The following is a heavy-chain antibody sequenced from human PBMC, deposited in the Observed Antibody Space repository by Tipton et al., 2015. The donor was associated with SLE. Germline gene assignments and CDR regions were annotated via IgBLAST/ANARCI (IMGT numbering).Heavy chain of an antibody. Sequence: TLSLTCAVYGGSFSIYYWSWVRQSPGKGLEWIGDINHSGGTNYNPSLKSRVTISVDTSKNQFSLKVKSVTTADTAVYYCASMRGGYNAHHWGQGILVTVSS. D-gene: IGHD5-24*01. CDR2: INHSGGT. V-gene: IGHV4-34*01. CDR1: GGSFSIYY. CDR3: ASMRGGYNAHH. J-gene: IGHJ5*02.